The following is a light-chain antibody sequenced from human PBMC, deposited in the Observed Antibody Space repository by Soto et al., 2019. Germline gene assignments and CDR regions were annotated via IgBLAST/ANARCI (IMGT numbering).Light chain of an antibody. CDR1: SSDVGGYNY. J-gene: IGLJ1*01. CDR3: SSYTNSSPFV. Sequence: HSVLTQPASVSGSPGQSITISCTGTSSDVGGYNYVSWYQQHPGKAPKHMIYDVSNWPSGVSNRFSGSKSGNTTSLTISGLQAEDDADYYCSSYTNSSPFVFGLGTKLIVL. V-gene: IGLV2-14*01. CDR2: DVS.